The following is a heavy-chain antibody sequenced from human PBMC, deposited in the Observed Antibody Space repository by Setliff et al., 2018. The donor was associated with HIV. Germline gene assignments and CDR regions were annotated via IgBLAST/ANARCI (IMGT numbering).Heavy chain of an antibody. V-gene: IGHV1-2*02. CDR3: ARGQYCGGDFDF. Sequence: GASVKVSCKASGYTFTGYYMHWVRQAPGQGLEWMGWINPNSGDTNYAQKFQGRVTMTRDTSISTAYMELSRLRSDDTAVYYCARGQYCGGDFDFWGQGTLVTVSS. D-gene: IGHD2-21*01. CDR2: INPNSGDT. J-gene: IGHJ4*02. CDR1: GYTFTGYY.